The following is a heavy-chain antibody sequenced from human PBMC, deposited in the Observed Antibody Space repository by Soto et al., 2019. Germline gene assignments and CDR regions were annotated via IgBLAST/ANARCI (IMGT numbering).Heavy chain of an antibody. CDR1: GCSFTSYW. Sequence: XESLKISCKGCGCSFTSYWIGWVRQMPGKGLEWMGIIYPGDSDTRYSPSFQGQVTISADKSISTAYLQWSSLKASDTAMYYCARLYYYDSSGYRDAFDTWGQGKMATVSS. V-gene: IGHV5-51*01. J-gene: IGHJ3*02. D-gene: IGHD3-22*01. CDR3: ARLYYYDSSGYRDAFDT. CDR2: IYPGDSDT.